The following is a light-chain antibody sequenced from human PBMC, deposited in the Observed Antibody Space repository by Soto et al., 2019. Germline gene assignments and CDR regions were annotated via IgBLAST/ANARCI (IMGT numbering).Light chain of an antibody. CDR2: DVT. J-gene: IGLJ1*01. CDR3: NSYATSPAYV. CDR1: SSDVGAYRY. V-gene: IGLV2-14*03. Sequence: QSALTQPASVSGSPGQSITISCAGTSSDVGAYRYVSWYQQHPGKVPKLIIYDVTYRPSGVSNRFSGSKSGNTASLTISGLQAEHEADYYYNSYATSPAYVFGTGTKVTVL.